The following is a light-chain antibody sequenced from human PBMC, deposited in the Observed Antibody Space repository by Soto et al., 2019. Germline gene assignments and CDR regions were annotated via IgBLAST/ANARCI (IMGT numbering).Light chain of an antibody. CDR1: QSVSSSY. CDR3: QQYGSSPGT. J-gene: IGKJ1*01. CDR2: AAS. Sequence: EIVLTQSPGTLSLSPGERATISCRASQSVSSSYLAWYQQKPGQAPRLLIYAASSRATGIPDRFSGSGSGTDFTLTISRLEPEDFAVYYCQQYGSSPGTFGQGTKVEIK. V-gene: IGKV3-20*01.